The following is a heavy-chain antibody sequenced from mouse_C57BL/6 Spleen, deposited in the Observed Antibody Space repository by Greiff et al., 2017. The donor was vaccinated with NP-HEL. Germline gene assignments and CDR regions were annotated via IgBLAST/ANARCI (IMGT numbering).Heavy chain of an antibody. CDR3: ARPVYYGYSY. Sequence: VQLQQPGAELVKPGASVKLSCKASGYTFTSYWMHWVKQRPGQGLEWIGMIHPNSGSTNYNEKFKSKATLTVDKSSSTAYMQLSSPTSEDSAVYYCARPVYYGYSYWGQGTLVTVSA. D-gene: IGHD2-2*01. CDR2: IHPNSGST. V-gene: IGHV1-64*01. J-gene: IGHJ3*01. CDR1: GYTFTSYW.